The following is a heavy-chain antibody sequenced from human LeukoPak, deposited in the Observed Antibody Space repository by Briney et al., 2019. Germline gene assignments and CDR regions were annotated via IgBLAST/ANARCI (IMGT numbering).Heavy chain of an antibody. CDR2: IYYSGST. CDR3: ATEDYGSAFDI. J-gene: IGHJ3*02. D-gene: IGHD3-16*01. Sequence: SETLSLTCTVSGVSISSYYWSWIRQPPGKGLEWIGYIYYSGSTYYNPSLKSRVTISVDTSKNQFSLKLSSVTAADTAVYYCATEDYGSAFDIWGQGTMVTVSS. CDR1: GVSISSYY. V-gene: IGHV4-59*12.